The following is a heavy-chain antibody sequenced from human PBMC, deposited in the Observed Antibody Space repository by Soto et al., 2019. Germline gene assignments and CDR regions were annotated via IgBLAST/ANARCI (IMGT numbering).Heavy chain of an antibody. Sequence: GASVKVSCKASASGGSFNSFTISWVRQAPGQGLEWMGGIIPIFGTANYAQKFQGRVTITADKSTNTAYMELTSLTSEDTAVYYCAREKVRYSYGIYYFDFWGQGTLVTVSS. J-gene: IGHJ4*02. CDR2: IIPIFGTA. CDR3: AREKVRYSYGIYYFDF. D-gene: IGHD5-18*01. V-gene: IGHV1-69*06. CDR1: GGSFNSFT.